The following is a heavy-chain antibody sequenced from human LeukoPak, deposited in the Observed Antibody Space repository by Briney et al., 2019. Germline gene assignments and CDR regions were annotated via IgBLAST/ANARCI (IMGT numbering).Heavy chain of an antibody. J-gene: IGHJ4*02. CDR2: ISSNGSTI. CDR3: ARAARNYYGSGSYTPHFDY. V-gene: IGHV3-48*03. CDR1: GFTFSSYE. Sequence: GGSLRLSCAASGFTFSSYEMNWVRQAPGKGLEWVSYISSNGSTIYYADSVKGRFTISRDNAKNSLYLQMNSLRAEDTAVYYCARAARNYYGSGSYTPHFDYWGQGTLVTVSS. D-gene: IGHD3-10*01.